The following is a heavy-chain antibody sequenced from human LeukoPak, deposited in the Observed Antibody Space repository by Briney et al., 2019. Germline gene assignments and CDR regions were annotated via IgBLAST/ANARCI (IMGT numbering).Heavy chain of an antibody. CDR2: IKDDGSED. V-gene: IGHV3-7*01. J-gene: IGHJ4*02. CDR1: GFTFSSYG. CDR3: GRDQTPFY. Sequence: PGGSLRLSCAASGFTFSSYGMHWVRQAPGKGLEWVATIKDDGSEDYYLDSVKGRFTISRDNAKSSMWLQMSSLRAEDTTVYYCGRDQTPFYWGQGSLVTVSS. D-gene: IGHD2-15*01.